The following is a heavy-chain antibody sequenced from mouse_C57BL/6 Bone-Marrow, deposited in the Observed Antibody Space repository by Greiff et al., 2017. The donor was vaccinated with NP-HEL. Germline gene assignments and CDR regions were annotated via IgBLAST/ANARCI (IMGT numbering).Heavy chain of an antibody. J-gene: IGHJ3*01. Sequence: EVHLVESGGDLVKPGGSLKLSCAASGFTFSSYGMSWVRQTPDKRLEWVATISSGGSYTYYPDSVKGRFTISRDNAKNTLYLQMSSLKSEDTAMYYCARQSMITKLFAYWGQGTLVTVSA. CDR2: ISSGGSYT. V-gene: IGHV5-6*01. D-gene: IGHD2-4*01. CDR3: ARQSMITKLFAY. CDR1: GFTFSSYG.